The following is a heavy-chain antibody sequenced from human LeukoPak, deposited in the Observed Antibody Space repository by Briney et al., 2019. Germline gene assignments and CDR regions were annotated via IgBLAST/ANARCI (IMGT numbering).Heavy chain of an antibody. J-gene: IGHJ4*02. CDR3: ARVLLYYDSSGPFY. D-gene: IGHD3-22*01. CDR2: IYSGGST. CDR1: GFTVSSNY. Sequence: GGSLRLSCAASGFTVSSNYMSWVRQAPGKGLEWVSVIYSGGSTYYADSVKGRFTISRDNSKNTPYLQMNSLRAEDTAMYYCARVLLYYDSSGPFYWGQGTLVTVSS. V-gene: IGHV3-66*01.